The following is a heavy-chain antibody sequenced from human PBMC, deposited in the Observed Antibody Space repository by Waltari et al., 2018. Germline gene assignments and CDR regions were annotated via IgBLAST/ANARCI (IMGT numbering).Heavy chain of an antibody. J-gene: IGHJ4*02. CDR1: GDSMSSPFW. Sequence: QLQLQESGPGLVRPSGTLSLTCAVSGDSMSSPFWWIWVRQPPGKGREWIGQVHGSGRTNYNPSFASRVTISLDTSTNQFFLKVTSATAADTAFYYCARDRGRGLYLDSWGQGTLVTVSP. CDR2: VHGSGRT. V-gene: IGHV4-4*02. D-gene: IGHD2-15*01. CDR3: ARDRGRGLYLDS.